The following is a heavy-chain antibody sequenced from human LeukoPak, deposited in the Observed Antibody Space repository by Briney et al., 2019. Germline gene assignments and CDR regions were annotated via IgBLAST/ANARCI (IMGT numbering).Heavy chain of an antibody. V-gene: IGHV4-59*08. J-gene: IGHJ6*04. CDR3: ARLPIAARPYYYYGMDV. CDR2: IYYTGST. D-gene: IGHD6-6*01. CDR1: AGSISTYY. Sequence: SETLSLTCTVSAGSISTYYWSWIRQPPGKGLEWIGYIYYTGSTNSNPSLRSRVTISVDTSKNQFSLRLSSVTAADTAVYYWARLPIAARPYYYYGMDVWGEGTTVTVSS.